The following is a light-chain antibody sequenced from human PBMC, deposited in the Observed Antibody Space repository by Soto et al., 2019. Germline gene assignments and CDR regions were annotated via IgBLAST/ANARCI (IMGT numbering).Light chain of an antibody. CDR1: SCNIGAGYD. Sequence: QSVLTQPPSVSGAPGQRVTISCTGSSCNIGAGYDVHWYQQHPGRAPKLLIYGNTNRPSGVPDRFSGSKSGTSASLAITGLQAEDEADYYCLSFDSSLSVVFGGGTKLTVL. J-gene: IGLJ2*01. CDR3: LSFDSSLSVV. V-gene: IGLV1-40*01. CDR2: GNT.